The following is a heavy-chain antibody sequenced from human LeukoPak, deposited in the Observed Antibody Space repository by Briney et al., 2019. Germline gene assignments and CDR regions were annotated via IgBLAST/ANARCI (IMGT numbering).Heavy chain of an antibody. CDR2: IYTSGST. CDR1: GGSISSYY. D-gene: IGHD3-22*01. J-gene: IGHJ3*02. Sequence: SETLSLTCTVSGGSISSYYWSWIRQPAGKGLEWIGRIYTSGSTNYNPSLKSRVTMSVDTSKNQFSLKLSSVTAADTAVYYCASPAYYYDSQTDAFDIWGQGTMVTVSS. CDR3: ASPAYYYDSQTDAFDI. V-gene: IGHV4-4*07.